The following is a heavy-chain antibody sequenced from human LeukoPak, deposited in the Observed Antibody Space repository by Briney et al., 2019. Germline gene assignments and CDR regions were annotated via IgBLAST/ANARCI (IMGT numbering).Heavy chain of an antibody. CDR1: GVAISRGGYA. CDR2: IYHSGTT. J-gene: IGHJ6*03. Sequence: SETLSLTCAVSGVAISRGGYAWNWIRQPPGKGLEWIAYIYHSGTTYYNPSLKSRATISVDTSKNQFSLKLSSVTAADTAVYYCARETCSGGSCSYYYYYYMDVWGKGTTVTISS. V-gene: IGHV4-30-4*07. D-gene: IGHD2-15*01. CDR3: ARETCSGGSCSYYYYYYMDV.